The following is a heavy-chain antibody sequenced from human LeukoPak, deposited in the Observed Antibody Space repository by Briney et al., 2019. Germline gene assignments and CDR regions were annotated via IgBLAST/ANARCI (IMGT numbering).Heavy chain of an antibody. V-gene: IGHV3-30-3*01. CDR1: GFTFSSYA. D-gene: IGHD3-10*01. CDR2: ISYDGSNK. J-gene: IGHJ5*02. CDR3: ARDLRTSVRGVSQNWFDP. Sequence: GGSLRLSCAASGFTFSSYAMHWVRQAPGKGLEWVAVISYDGSNKYYADSVKGRFTISRDNSKNTLYLQMNSLRAEDTAVYYCARDLRTSVRGVSQNWFDPWGQGTLVTVSS.